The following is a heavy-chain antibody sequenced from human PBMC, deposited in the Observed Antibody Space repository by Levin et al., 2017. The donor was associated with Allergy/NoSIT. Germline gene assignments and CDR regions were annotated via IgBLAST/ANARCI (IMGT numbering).Heavy chain of an antibody. D-gene: IGHD3-10*01. Sequence: PGESLKISCAASGFTFSNYWMTWVRQAPGKGLEWVANINQGGSDNYYVDSVKGRFTVSRDNAKNLLILQMNSLRAEDTAFYYCARAGRQGAGTPDRWGQGTPVTVSS. CDR2: INQGGSDN. J-gene: IGHJ5*02. CDR1: GFTFSNYW. V-gene: IGHV3-7*01. CDR3: ARAGRQGAGTPDR.